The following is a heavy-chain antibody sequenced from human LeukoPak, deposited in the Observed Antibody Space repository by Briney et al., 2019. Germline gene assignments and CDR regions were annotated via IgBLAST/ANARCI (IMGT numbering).Heavy chain of an antibody. D-gene: IGHD2-2*01. CDR2: IQPDGSEK. J-gene: IGHJ5*02. Sequence: GGSLRLSCAASGFTFSTYWVSWVRQAPGKGLEWVANIQPDGSEKYYVDSVKGRFTISRDNAKNSLYLQMNSLRAEDTAVYYCARVVPAVTNRFDPWGQGTLVTVS. CDR1: GFTFSTYW. CDR3: ARVVPAVTNRFDP. V-gene: IGHV3-7*05.